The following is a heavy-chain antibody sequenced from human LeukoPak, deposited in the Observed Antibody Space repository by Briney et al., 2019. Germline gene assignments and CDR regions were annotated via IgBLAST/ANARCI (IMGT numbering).Heavy chain of an antibody. CDR2: LYHSGST. V-gene: IGHV4-38-2*01. CDR3: ARGLYYQDY. J-gene: IGHJ4*02. CDR1: GYSISSGYY. D-gene: IGHD2-8*01. Sequence: SETLSLTCAVSGYSISSGYYWGWIRQPPGKGLEWIGTLYHSGSTYYNPSLKSRVTISVDTSKNQFSLKLTSVTAADTAVYYCARGLYYQDYWGQGTLVTASS.